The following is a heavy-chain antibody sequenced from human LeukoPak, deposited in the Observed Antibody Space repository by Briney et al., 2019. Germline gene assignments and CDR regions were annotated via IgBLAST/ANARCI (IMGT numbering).Heavy chain of an antibody. CDR2: IYYSGST. CDR3: ARSLVRDWYFDF. Sequence: TSETLSLTCTVSGGSLSNFYWSWIRQPPGKGLEWIGYIYYSGSTNYSPSLRSRVTISIDTSKKQFSLKLTSVTAADTAVYYCARSLVRDWYFDFWGRGTLATVSS. J-gene: IGHJ2*01. V-gene: IGHV4-59*08. CDR1: GGSLSNFY.